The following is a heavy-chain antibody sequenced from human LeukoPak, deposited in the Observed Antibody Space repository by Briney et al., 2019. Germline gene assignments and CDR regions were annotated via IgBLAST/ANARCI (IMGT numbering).Heavy chain of an antibody. V-gene: IGHV3-48*03. CDR1: GFTFSSYE. D-gene: IGHD3-22*01. CDR2: ISSSGSTI. CDR3: ARGGVIVKSYYFDY. J-gene: IGHJ4*02. Sequence: PGGSLRLSCAASGFTFSSYEMNWVRQAPGKGLEWVSYISSSGSTIYYADSVKGRFTISRDNAKNTLYLQMNSLRAEDTAVYYCARGGVIVKSYYFDYWGQGTLVTVSS.